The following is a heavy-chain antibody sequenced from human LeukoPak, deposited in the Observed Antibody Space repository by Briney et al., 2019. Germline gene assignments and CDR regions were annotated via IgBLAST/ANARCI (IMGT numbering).Heavy chain of an antibody. CDR1: VFTFMSYA. CDR3: AKDKGSSGYYYTIDY. CDR2: ISGSGGST. J-gene: IGHJ4*02. V-gene: IGHV3-23*01. D-gene: IGHD3-22*01. Sequence: GSLRLSCAASVFTFMSYAMSWVRQAPGKGLEWVSAISGSGGSTYYADSVKGRFTISRDNSKNTLYLQMNSRRPLETAVYCCAKDKGSSGYYYTIDYWGQGTLVTVSS.